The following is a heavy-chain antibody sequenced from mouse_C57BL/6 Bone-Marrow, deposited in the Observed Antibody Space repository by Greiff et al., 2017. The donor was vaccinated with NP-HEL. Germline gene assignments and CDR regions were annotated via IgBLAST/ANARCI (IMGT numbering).Heavy chain of an antibody. D-gene: IGHD2-5*01. V-gene: IGHV1-82*01. J-gene: IGHJ2*01. CDR3: ARRGSKRNFDY. Sequence: VQLQQSGPELVKPGASVKISCKASGYAFSSSWINWVKQRPGKGLEWIGRIYPGDGDTNYNGKFKGKATLTADKSSSTAYMQLSSLTSEDSAVYFCARRGSKRNFDYWGQGTTLTVSS. CDR2: IYPGDGDT. CDR1: GYAFSSSW.